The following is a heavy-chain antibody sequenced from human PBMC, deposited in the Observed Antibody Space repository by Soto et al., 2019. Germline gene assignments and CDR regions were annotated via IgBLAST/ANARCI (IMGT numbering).Heavy chain of an antibody. CDR2: VYHSGTT. D-gene: IGHD5-12*01. CDR3: AVPGRGEFDS. Sequence: SETLSLTCAVSGASIGTNNWWSWVRQPPGKGLEWIGEVYHSGTTNCNPSLKSRVTISIDKSKNQFSLTLTSMTAADTALYYCAVPGRGEFDSWSQGTLVTVSS. CDR1: GASIGTNNW. V-gene: IGHV4-4*02. J-gene: IGHJ4*02.